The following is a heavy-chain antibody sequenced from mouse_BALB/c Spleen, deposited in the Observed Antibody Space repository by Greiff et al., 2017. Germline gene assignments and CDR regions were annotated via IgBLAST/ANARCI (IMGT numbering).Heavy chain of an antibody. D-gene: IGHD2-12*01. CDR1: GYSITSDYA. CDR2: ISYSGST. V-gene: IGHV3-2*02. CDR3: ARSYYRGLDY. J-gene: IGHJ2*01. Sequence: EVKLQESGPGLVKPSQSLSLTCTVTGYSITSDYAWNWIRQFPGNKLEWMGYISYSGSTSYNPSLKSRISITRDTSKNQFFLQLNSVTTEDTATYYCARSYYRGLDYWGQGTTLTVSS.